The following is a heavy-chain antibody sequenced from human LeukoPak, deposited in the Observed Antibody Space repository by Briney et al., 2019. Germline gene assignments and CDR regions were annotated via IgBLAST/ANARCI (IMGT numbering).Heavy chain of an antibody. CDR2: ISVGGVNT. CDR3: VKGRRRGYAYGTLES. J-gene: IGHJ4*02. CDR1: GVTFYDDT. V-gene: IGHV3-43*01. Sequence: GGCLRLSCAASGVTFYDDTMGGGRQGPEEGLEWGSVISVGGVNTFYADSVKGRFTISRDNNKNSLYLQMNGLRTDDTGLYYCVKGRRRGYAYGTLESWGQGTLVTVSS. D-gene: IGHD5-18*01.